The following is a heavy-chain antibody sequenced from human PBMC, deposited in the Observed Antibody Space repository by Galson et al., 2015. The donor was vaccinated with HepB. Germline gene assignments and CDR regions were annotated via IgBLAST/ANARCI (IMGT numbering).Heavy chain of an antibody. D-gene: IGHD6-19*01. CDR2: IAPIFGTP. CDR3: ATGAGRQVNWFDP. CDR1: GDTFDSSS. V-gene: IGHV1-69*13. Sequence: SVKVSCKGSGDTFDSSSINWLRQAPGQGLQWMGRIAPIFGTPTYAQNFQDRVTITADDSTKTVYMELTSLRSDDTAVYYCATGAGRQVNWFDPWGQGTPVIVSS. J-gene: IGHJ5*02.